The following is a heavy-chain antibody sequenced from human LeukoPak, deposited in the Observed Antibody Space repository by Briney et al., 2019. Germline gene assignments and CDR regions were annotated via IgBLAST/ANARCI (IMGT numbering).Heavy chain of an antibody. CDR3: ATVRYSSGWSYFDY. CDR2: FDPEDGET. V-gene: IGHV1-24*01. J-gene: IGHJ4*02. D-gene: IGHD6-19*01. Sequence: ASVTVSCKVSGYTLTELSMHWVRQAPGKGLEWMGGFDPEDGETIYAQKFQGRVTMTEDTSTDTAYMELSSLRSEDTAVYYCATVRYSSGWSYFDYWGQGTLVTVSS. CDR1: GYTLTELS.